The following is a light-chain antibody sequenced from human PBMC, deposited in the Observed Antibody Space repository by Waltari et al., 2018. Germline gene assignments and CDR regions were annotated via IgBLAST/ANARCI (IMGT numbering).Light chain of an antibody. J-gene: IGKJ1*01. CDR1: HSVSDF. Sequence: DIQMTQSPSTLSASVGDRVTITCRASHSVSDFLAWHQQKPGKAPKVLFYRASNLASGGPSRFSGSGSGTEFTLTISSLQPDDFATYYCHQYDNRWTFGQGTTVEI. V-gene: IGKV1-5*03. CDR3: HQYDNRWT. CDR2: RAS.